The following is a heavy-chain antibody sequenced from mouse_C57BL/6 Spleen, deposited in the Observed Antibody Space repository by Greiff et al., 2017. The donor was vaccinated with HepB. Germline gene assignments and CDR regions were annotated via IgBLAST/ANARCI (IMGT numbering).Heavy chain of an antibody. J-gene: IGHJ2*01. D-gene: IGHD4-1*01. CDR2: IDPSDSYT. V-gene: IGHV1-50*01. CDR1: GYTFTSYW. Sequence: VQLQQPGAELVKPGASVKLSCKASGYTFTSYWMQWVKQRPGQGLEWIGEIDPSDSYTNYNQKFKGKATLTVDTSSSTAYMQLSSLTSEDSAVYYCARNWDDGYWGQGTTLTVSS. CDR3: ARNWDDGY.